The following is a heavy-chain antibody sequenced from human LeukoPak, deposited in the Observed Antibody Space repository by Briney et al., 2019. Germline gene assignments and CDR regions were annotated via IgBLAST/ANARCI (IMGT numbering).Heavy chain of an antibody. Sequence: GGSLRLSCAASGFTFDDYAMHWVRQAPGKGLEWVSGISWNSGSIGYADSVKGRFTISRDNAKNSLYLQMNSLRAEDTALYYCARDSPVYSSSQWDAFDIWGQGTMVTVSS. D-gene: IGHD6-6*01. CDR3: ARDSPVYSSSQWDAFDI. CDR2: ISWNSGSI. J-gene: IGHJ3*02. V-gene: IGHV3-9*01. CDR1: GFTFDDYA.